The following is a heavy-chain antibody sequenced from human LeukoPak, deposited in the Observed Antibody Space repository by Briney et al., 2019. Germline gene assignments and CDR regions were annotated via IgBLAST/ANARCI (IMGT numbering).Heavy chain of an antibody. J-gene: IGHJ4*02. CDR3: ASRGFGIYDSSGYCDY. V-gene: IGHV3-30*03. CDR2: ISYDGSNK. CDR1: GFTFSSYG. Sequence: GGSLRLSCAASGFTFSSYGMHWVRQAPGKGLEWVAVISYDGSNKYYADSVKGRFTISRDNSKNTLYLQMNSLRAEDTAVYYCASRGFGIYDSSGYCDYWGQGTLVTVSS. D-gene: IGHD3-22*01.